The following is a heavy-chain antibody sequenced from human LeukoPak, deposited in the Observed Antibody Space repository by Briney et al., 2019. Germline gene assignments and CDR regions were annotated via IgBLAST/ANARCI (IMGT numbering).Heavy chain of an antibody. CDR2: IRSGAYT. D-gene: IGHD3-10*01. Sequence: QPGGSLRLSCAASGFTFSSYAMTWVRQAPGKGLEWVSTIRSGAYTYYADSVKGRLSVSRDNSKNTLYLEMNSLRAEDAAVYYCARISVVSRSGPLDYWGQGTLVTASS. V-gene: IGHV3-23*01. J-gene: IGHJ4*02. CDR3: ARISVVSRSGPLDY. CDR1: GFTFSSYA.